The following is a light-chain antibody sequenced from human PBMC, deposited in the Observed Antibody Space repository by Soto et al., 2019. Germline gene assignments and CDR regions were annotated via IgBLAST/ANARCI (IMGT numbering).Light chain of an antibody. V-gene: IGLV2-23*01. J-gene: IGLJ2*01. Sequence: QSALTQPASVSGSPGQSITISCTGTSSDVGSYNLVSWYQQHPGKAPKLMIYEGSKRPSVVSNRFSGSKSGNTASLTICGLQAEYEADYYCFSYAGSSAVVFGGGVKLTVL. CDR2: EGS. CDR3: FSYAGSSAVV. CDR1: SSDVGSYNL.